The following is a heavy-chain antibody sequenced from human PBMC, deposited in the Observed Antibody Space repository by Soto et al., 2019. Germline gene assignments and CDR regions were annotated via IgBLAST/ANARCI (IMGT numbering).Heavy chain of an antibody. V-gene: IGHV1-18*04. CDR2: ISAYNGNT. Sequence: QVQLVQSGAEVKKPGASVKVSCKASGYTFTSYGISWVRQAPGQGLEWMGWISAYNGNTNYAQKLQGRVTMTTDTATSTGYMELRSRRSDDTAVYYCARGDGYCSSSSCHNWFDPWGQGTLVTVSS. D-gene: IGHD2-2*01. J-gene: IGHJ5*02. CDR1: GYTFTSYG. CDR3: ARGDGYCSSSSCHNWFDP.